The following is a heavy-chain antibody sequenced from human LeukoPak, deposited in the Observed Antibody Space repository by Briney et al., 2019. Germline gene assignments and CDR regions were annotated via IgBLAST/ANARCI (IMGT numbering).Heavy chain of an antibody. CDR2: ISGSGGST. D-gene: IGHD6-13*01. CDR1: GFTFSSYA. CDR3: ARDLDSSSWYILWFDP. V-gene: IGHV3-23*01. J-gene: IGHJ5*02. Sequence: GGSLRLSCAASGFTFSSYAMSWVRQAPGKGLEWVSAISGSGGSTYYADSVKGRFTISRDNSKNTLFLQMNSLRTEDTAVYYCARDLDSSSWYILWFDPWGQGTLVTVSS.